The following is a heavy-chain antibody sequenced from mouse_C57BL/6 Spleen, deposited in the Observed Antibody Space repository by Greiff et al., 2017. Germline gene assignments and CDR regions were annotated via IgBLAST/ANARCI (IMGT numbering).Heavy chain of an antibody. J-gene: IGHJ4*01. CDR2: IYPRSGNT. D-gene: IGHD1-1*01. V-gene: IGHV1-81*01. Sequence: VQLQQSGAELARPGASVKLSCKASGYTFTSSGISWVKQRTGQGLEWIGEIYPRSGNTYYNEKFKGKATLTADKSSSTAYMELRSLTSEDSAVXFCARSHYGSSYRAMDYWGQGTSVTVSS. CDR3: ARSHYGSSYRAMDY. CDR1: GYTFTSSG.